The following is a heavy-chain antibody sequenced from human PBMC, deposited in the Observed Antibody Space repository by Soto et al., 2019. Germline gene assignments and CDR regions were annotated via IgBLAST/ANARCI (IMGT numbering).Heavy chain of an antibody. J-gene: IGHJ4*02. CDR2: ISCYNGDT. CDR3: ARDPSNTSGRYQFFDF. Sequence: QVQLVQSGTEVKKPGASVKVSCMASGYTFTHHGISWVRQAPGQGPEWMGWISCYNGDTKYAQNVHGRVTLTTDTSATTAYMELRSLRSDDTAVYYCARDPSNTSGRYQFFDFWGQGTLVAVSS. V-gene: IGHV1-18*01. CDR1: GYTFTHHG. D-gene: IGHD2-15*01.